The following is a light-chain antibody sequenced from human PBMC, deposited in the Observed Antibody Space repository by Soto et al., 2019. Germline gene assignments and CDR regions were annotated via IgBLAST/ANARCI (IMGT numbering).Light chain of an antibody. CDR3: QQSYSTVT. Sequence: DIQMTQSPSSLSAXXXXXXXXXXRASQSISSYLNWYQQKPGKAPKLLIYAASXXQSGVPSRFSGSGSGTDFTLTISSLQPEDFATYYCQQSYSTVTFGGGTKVDIK. V-gene: IGKV1-39*01. CDR2: AAS. J-gene: IGKJ4*01. CDR1: QSISSY.